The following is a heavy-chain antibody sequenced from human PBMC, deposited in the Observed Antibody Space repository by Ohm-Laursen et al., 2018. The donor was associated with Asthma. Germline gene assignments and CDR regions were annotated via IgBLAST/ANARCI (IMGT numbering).Heavy chain of an antibody. J-gene: IGHJ2*01. CDR3: ARDTGSGDYGWYFDL. CDR1: GFNFNNYW. CDR2: IKGDSKKI. Sequence: SLRLSCAASGFNFNNYWMSWVRQAPGRGLDWLADIKGDSKKIYYADSVKGRSIISRDNAKNSLYLQMNNLRAEDSGVYYCARDTGSGDYGWYFDLWGRGTLVTVS. V-gene: IGHV3-7*05. D-gene: IGHD4-17*01.